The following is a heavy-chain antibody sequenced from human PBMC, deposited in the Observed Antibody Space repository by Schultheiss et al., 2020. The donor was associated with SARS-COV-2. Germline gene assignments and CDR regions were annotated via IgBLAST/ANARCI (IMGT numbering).Heavy chain of an antibody. CDR2: IYHSGST. Sequence: GSLRLSCAVSGYSISSGYYWGWIRQPPGKGLEWIGSIYHSGSTYYNPSLKSRVTISVDTSKNQFSLKLSSVTAADTAVYYCARGDDSRLFDYWGQGTLVTVSS. J-gene: IGHJ4*02. CDR1: GYSISSGYY. CDR3: ARGDDSRLFDY. D-gene: IGHD3-22*01. V-gene: IGHV4-38-2*01.